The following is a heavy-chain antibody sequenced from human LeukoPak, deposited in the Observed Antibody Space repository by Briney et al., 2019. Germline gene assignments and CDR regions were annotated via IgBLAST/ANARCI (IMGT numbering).Heavy chain of an antibody. CDR2: IYYSGST. CDR1: GGSISSGGYY. J-gene: IGHJ6*03. CDR3: ARDVYYYGSGSYYNGAQYYYMDV. Sequence: SETLSLTCTVSGGSISSGGYYWSWIRQHPGKGLEWIGYIYYSGSTYYNPSLKSRVTISVDTSKNQFSLKLSSVTAADTAVYYCARDVYYYGSGSYYNGAQYYYMDVWGKGTTVTVSS. V-gene: IGHV4-31*03. D-gene: IGHD3-10*01.